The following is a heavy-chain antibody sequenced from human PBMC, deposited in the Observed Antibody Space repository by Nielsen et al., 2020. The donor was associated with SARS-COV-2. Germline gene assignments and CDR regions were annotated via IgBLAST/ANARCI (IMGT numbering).Heavy chain of an antibody. Sequence: GSLRLSCTVSGGSISGHYWSWVRQPPGKGLEWIGYVYYSGSTSYNSLFKSRVTISVDTSKNQFSLKLSSVTAADTAVYYCARHVRQWLEISPNYFDYWGQGTLVTVSS. CDR1: GGSISGHY. CDR2: VYYSGST. D-gene: IGHD6-19*01. V-gene: IGHV4-59*08. J-gene: IGHJ4*02. CDR3: ARHVRQWLEISPNYFDY.